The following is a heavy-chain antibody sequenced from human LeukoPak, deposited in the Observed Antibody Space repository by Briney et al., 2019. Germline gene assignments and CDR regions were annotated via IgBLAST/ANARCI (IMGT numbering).Heavy chain of an antibody. CDR1: GGTFSSYA. J-gene: IGHJ6*03. CDR2: IIPIFGTA. CDR3: ARQPLNYYYYMDV. Sequence: ASVKVSCKASGGTFSSYAISWVRQAPGQGLEWMGGIIPIFGTANYAQKFQSRVTITTDESTSTAYMELSSLRSEDTAVYYCARQPLNYYYYMDVWGKGTTVTVSS. V-gene: IGHV1-69*05.